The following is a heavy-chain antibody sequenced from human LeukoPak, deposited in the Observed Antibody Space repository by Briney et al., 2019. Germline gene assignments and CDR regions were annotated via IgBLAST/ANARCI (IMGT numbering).Heavy chain of an antibody. CDR1: GFTFSSYG. J-gene: IGHJ4*02. V-gene: IGHV3-NL1*01. CDR3: ARRAGAYSHPYDY. CDR2: IYSDNT. D-gene: IGHD4/OR15-4a*01. Sequence: GGSLRLSCAASGFTFSSYGMHWVRQAPGKGLEWVSFIYSDNTHYSDSVKGRFTISRDNSKNTLYLQMNSLRAEDTAVYYCARRAGAYSHPYDYWGQGTLVTVSS.